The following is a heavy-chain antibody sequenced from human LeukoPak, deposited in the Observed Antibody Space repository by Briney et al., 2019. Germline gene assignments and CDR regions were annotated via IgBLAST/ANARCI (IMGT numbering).Heavy chain of an antibody. CDR3: ARFPIYSGSYFDS. J-gene: IGHJ4*03. CDR2: VSANGAAT. Sequence: GGSLRLSCAASGFPFSDHAMSWVRQAPGKGLEWVSAVSANGAATYYTDSVKGRFTISRDNSKSTLYLQVNSLRAEDAAIYYCARFPIYSGSYFDSWGQGTLVTASS. V-gene: IGHV3-23*01. D-gene: IGHD1-26*01. CDR1: GFPFSDHA.